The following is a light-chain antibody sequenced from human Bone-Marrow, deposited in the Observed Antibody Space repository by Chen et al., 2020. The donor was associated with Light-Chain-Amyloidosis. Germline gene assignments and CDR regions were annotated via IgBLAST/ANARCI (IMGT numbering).Light chain of an antibody. Sequence: SYELTQPPSVSVSPGQTARITCSGDALPKRYAYWYQQKSGQAPVLVIYEDSKRPSGIPERFSGSSSETMATLTISGAQVEDVADYYCFSSDSSKRHRVFGGGTKLTVL. CDR1: ALPKRY. V-gene: IGLV3-10*01. J-gene: IGLJ3*02. CDR3: FSSDSSKRHRV. CDR2: EDS.